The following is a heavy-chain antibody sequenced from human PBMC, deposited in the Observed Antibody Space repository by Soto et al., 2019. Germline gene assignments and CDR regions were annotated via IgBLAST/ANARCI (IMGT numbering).Heavy chain of an antibody. CDR3: AKVLAVAVAYYYGMDV. V-gene: IGHV3-33*06. J-gene: IGHJ6*02. CDR1: GFSFSTYG. D-gene: IGHD6-19*01. CDR2: IWYDETKE. Sequence: PGGSLRLSCAASGFSFSTYGMHWVRQAPGVGLEWVALIWYDETKEYYADSVKGRFTIFRDNSRNTLYLQMNSLRDEDTAIYYCAKVLAVAVAYYYGMDVWGQGTTVTVS.